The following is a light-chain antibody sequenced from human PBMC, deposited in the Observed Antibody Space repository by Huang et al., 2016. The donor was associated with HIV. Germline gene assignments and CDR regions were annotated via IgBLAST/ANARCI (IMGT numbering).Light chain of an antibody. J-gene: IGKJ2*01. CDR2: AAS. CDR1: QSISSY. CDR3: QQTYIIPIT. Sequence: DIQMTQSPFSLSASVGDRVTITCRASQSISSYLNWYQQKPGKAPKILIYAASTLQSGIPSRFSGSGAGTDFTHTITSLQPEDFATYYCQQTYIIPITFGQGTKLEIK. V-gene: IGKV1-39*01.